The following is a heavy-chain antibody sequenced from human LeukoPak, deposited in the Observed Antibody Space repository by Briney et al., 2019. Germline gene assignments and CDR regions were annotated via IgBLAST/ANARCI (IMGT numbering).Heavy chain of an antibody. CDR1: GFTFSGSA. CDR3: AKDPPVLLWFGELFY. D-gene: IGHD3-10*01. Sequence: GGSLRLSCAASGFTFSGSAMHWVRQASGKGLEWVGRIRSKANSHATAYAASVKGRFTISRDDSKNTAYLQMNSLRAVDTAVYYCAKDPPVLLWFGELFYWGQGTLVTVSS. V-gene: IGHV3-73*01. CDR2: IRSKANSHAT. J-gene: IGHJ4*02.